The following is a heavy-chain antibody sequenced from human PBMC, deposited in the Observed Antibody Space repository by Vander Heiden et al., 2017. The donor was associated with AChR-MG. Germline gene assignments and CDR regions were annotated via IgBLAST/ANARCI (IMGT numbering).Heavy chain of an antibody. D-gene: IGHD3-10*01. CDR2: IYSGGDT. CDR3: AREDSGSGRFDY. Sequence: EVQLVETGGGLIQPGGSLRLSCAASGFTVSHNYLSWVRRAPGKGLEWVSVIYSGGDTYYADSVKGRFTISRDNSKNTLFLQMNSLRAEDTAVYYCAREDSGSGRFDYWGQGTLVTVSS. CDR1: GFTVSHNY. J-gene: IGHJ4*02. V-gene: IGHV3-53*02.